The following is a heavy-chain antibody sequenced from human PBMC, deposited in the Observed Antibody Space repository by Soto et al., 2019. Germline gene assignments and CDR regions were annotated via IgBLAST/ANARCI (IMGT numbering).Heavy chain of an antibody. CDR1: GGSISSYY. CDR3: ARELRFLAFYYMDV. D-gene: IGHD3-3*01. Sequence: SETLSLTCTVSGGSISSYYWSWIRQPPGKGLEWIGYIYYSGSTNYNPSLKSRVTISVDTSKNQFSLKLSSVTAADTAVYYCARELRFLAFYYMDVWGKGTTVTVSS. CDR2: IYYSGST. V-gene: IGHV4-59*01. J-gene: IGHJ6*03.